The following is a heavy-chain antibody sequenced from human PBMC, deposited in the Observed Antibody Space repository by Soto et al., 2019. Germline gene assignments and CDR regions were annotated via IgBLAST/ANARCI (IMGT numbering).Heavy chain of an antibody. CDR3: ATQEVGGTYVYTFDP. CDR2: IHYSGST. J-gene: IGHJ5*02. Sequence: SETLSLTCTVSGDSISSYYWSWVRQPPGKGLECIGYIHYSGSTNYNPSLKSRVIISVDTSKNQFSLRLSSVTAADTAVYYCATQEVGGTYVYTFDPWGQGTLVTVSS. CDR1: GDSISSYY. V-gene: IGHV4-59*08. D-gene: IGHD1-26*01.